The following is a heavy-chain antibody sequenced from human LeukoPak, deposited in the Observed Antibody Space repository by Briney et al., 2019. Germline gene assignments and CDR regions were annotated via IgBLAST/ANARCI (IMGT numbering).Heavy chain of an antibody. CDR1: GYTFIDYY. CDR2: INPNSGGT. J-gene: IGHJ5*02. CDR3: ARGYCSGGSCQNWFDP. D-gene: IGHD2-15*01. Sequence: ASVKVSCKASGYTFIDYYMHWVRQAPGQGLEWMGWINPNSGGTNYAQKFQGRVTMTRDTSISTAYMELSRLRSDDTAVYYCARGYCSGGSCQNWFDPWGQGTLVTVSS. V-gene: IGHV1-2*02.